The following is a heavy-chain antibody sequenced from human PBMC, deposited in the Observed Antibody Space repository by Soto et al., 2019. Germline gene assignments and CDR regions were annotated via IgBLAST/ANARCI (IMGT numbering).Heavy chain of an antibody. CDR1: GFTFSTYA. CDR2: IKSSGSPT. Sequence: EVQLLESGGGWVQPGGSLRLSCAASGFTFSTYAMTWVRLAPGRGLGWVLGIKSSGSPTDYPESVKGRFTISRDNLMNTLFLDMNGLRAEDTAIYYCAKTPRGGASGDWYFDLWGRGTLVTVSS. D-gene: IGHD3-10*01. V-gene: IGHV3-23*05. J-gene: IGHJ2*01. CDR3: AKTPRGGASGDWYFDL.